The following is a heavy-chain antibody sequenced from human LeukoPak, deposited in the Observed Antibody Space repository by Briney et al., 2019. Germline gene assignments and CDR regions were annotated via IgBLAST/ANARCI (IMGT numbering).Heavy chain of an antibody. Sequence: PSETLSLTCAVYGGSFSGYYWSWIRQPPGKGLEWIGEINHSGSTNYNPSLKSRVTISVDTSKNQFSLKLSSVTAADTAVYYCASLQRGLLGNYYYYYMDVWGKGTTATVSS. J-gene: IGHJ6*03. D-gene: IGHD6-25*01. CDR1: GGSFSGYY. V-gene: IGHV4-34*01. CDR3: ASLQRGLLGNYYYYYMDV. CDR2: INHSGST.